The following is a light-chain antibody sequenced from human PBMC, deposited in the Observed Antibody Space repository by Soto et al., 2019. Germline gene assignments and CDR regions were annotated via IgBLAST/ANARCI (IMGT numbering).Light chain of an antibody. V-gene: IGLV2-23*02. CDR3: CSYAGSSTHYV. CDR2: EVS. CDR1: SSDVGYYNL. J-gene: IGLJ1*01. Sequence: QSVLTQAASGSGSPGQSITISCTGTSSDVGYYNLVSWYQQHPGKAPKLMIYEVSKRPSGFSNRFSGSKSGNTASLTISGLQAEDEAAYYCCSYAGSSTHYVFGTGTKVTVL.